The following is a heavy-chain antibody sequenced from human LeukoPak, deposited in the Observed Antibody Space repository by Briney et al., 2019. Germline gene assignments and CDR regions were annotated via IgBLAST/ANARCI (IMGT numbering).Heavy chain of an antibody. CDR3: ARFSGSSNFDY. CDR1: GYTFSGYF. Sequence: AASVTVSCMASGYTFSGYFMHWVRQAPGQGLEWMGWIYPNSGGTKYAQKFQGRVAMTRDTSISTIYMELSSLRSDDTAVYYCARFSGSSNFDYWGQGTLVTVPS. D-gene: IGHD1-26*01. J-gene: IGHJ4*02. V-gene: IGHV1-2*02. CDR2: IYPNSGGT.